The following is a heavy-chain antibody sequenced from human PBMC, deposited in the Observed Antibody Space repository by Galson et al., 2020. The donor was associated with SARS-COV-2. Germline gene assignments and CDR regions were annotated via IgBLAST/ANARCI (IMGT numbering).Heavy chain of an antibody. CDR1: GFTFDDYA. CDR3: ASGLGYNWNDGAFDF. Sequence: GGSRRLSCAASGFTFDDYAMYWLRRLPGKGLEWVSLIDWSGATAYYADSVEGRFTISRDNNKNSLYLQMDSLRSEYTALYYCASGLGYNWNDGAFDFWGQGTMVTVTS. CDR2: IDWSGATA. D-gene: IGHD1-1*01. J-gene: IGHJ3*01. V-gene: IGHV3-43D*03.